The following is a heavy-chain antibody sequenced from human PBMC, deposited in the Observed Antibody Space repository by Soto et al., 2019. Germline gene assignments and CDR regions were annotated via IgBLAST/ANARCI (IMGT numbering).Heavy chain of an antibody. Sequence: PSETLSLTCTVSGCSISSGDYYWSWIRQPPGKGLEWIGYIYYSGSTYYNPSLKSRVTISVDTSKNQFSLKLSSVTVADTAVYYCAMGATENAFDIWGQGTMITVSS. CDR1: GCSISSGDYY. J-gene: IGHJ3*02. CDR3: AMGATENAFDI. V-gene: IGHV4-30-4*01. CDR2: IYYSGST. D-gene: IGHD1-26*01.